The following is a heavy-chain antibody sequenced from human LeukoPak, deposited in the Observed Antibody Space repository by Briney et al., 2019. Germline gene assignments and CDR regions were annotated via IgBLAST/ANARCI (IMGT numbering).Heavy chain of an antibody. CDR3: AGHHPRNTVDF. CDR1: GGSISSYY. J-gene: IGHJ4*02. CDR2: IYYSGTT. D-gene: IGHD2/OR15-2a*01. V-gene: IGHV4-59*01. Sequence: SETLSLTCTVSGGSISSYYWNWIRQPPGKGLEWIGYIYYSGTTNYNPSLKSRVTISVDTSKNQFSLRLSSVTAADTAVYYCAGHHPRNTVDFWGQGTLVTVSS.